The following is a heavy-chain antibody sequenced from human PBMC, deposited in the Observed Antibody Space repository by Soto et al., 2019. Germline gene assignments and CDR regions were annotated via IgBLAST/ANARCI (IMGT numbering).Heavy chain of an antibody. CDR1: GGSFSGYY. CDR2: INHSGST. CDR3: ARVGATTRGFDY. V-gene: IGHV4-34*01. Sequence: QVQLQQWGAGLLKPSETLSLTCAVYGGSFSGYYWSWIRQPPGKGLEWIGEINHSGSTNYNPSLKSRXXIXVXXSKNQFSLKLSSVTAAATAVYYCARVGATTRGFDYWGQGTLVTVSS. J-gene: IGHJ4*02. D-gene: IGHD1-26*01.